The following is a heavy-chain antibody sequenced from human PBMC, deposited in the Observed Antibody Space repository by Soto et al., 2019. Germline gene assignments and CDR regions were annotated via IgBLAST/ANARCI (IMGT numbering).Heavy chain of an antibody. CDR1: GFTFSSYA. J-gene: IGHJ4*02. CDR3: AKDLVPGGY. D-gene: IGHD3-16*02. Sequence: EVQLLESGGGLVQPGGSLRLSCAASGFTFSSYAMSWVRQAPGKGLEWVSAIGGSGGSTSYPDPVKGRFTISRDNSKNTLYLQMNSLRAEDTDVYYCAKDLVPGGYWGQGTLVTVSS. CDR2: IGGSGGST. V-gene: IGHV3-23*01.